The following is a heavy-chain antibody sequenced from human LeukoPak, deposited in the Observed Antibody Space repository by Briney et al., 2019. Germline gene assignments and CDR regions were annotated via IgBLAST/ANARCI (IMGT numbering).Heavy chain of an antibody. CDR3: ARESRDSRFFDY. J-gene: IGHJ4*02. CDR1: GYFISSGYY. D-gene: IGHD3-22*01. CDR2: IYHSGST. V-gene: IGHV4-38-2*02. Sequence: SETVSLTCSLSGYFISSGYYWGWIRQPPGKGLEWIGSIYHSGSTYYNPSLKSRVTISVDTSKNQFSLKLSSVTAADTAVYYCARESRDSRFFDYWGKGTLVTVSS.